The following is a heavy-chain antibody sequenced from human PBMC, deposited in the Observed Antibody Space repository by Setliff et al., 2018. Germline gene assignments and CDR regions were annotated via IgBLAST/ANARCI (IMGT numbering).Heavy chain of an antibody. CDR3: AREGVDTRSSTDYRYYMDV. V-gene: IGHV1-46*02. CDR1: GYTFNNYF. D-gene: IGHD5-18*01. J-gene: IGHJ6*03. Sequence: ASVKVSCKASGYTFNNYFLHWVRQAPGQGLEWMGRFHPYSGHTNYAQNFQDRVAITRDTSASTAYMELSSLRSEDTAVYFCAREGVDTRSSTDYRYYMDVWGKGTTVTVSS. CDR2: FHPYSGHT.